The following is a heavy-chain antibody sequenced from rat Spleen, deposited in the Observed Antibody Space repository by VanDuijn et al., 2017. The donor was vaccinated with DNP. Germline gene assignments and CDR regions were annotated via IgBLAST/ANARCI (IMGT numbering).Heavy chain of an antibody. J-gene: IGHJ4*01. V-gene: IGHV5S11*01. Sequence: EVQLVESGGGLVQPGRSMKLSCAASGFTFNNYFMAWVRQAPTKGLEWVASITAGGGNTYYRDSVRGRFTISRDYAKSTLFLQMGSLRSEETATYYCARVQLGYYGMDAWGQGTSVTVSS. CDR2: ITAGGGNT. D-gene: IGHD5-1*01. CDR1: GFTFNNYF. CDR3: ARVQLGYYGMDA.